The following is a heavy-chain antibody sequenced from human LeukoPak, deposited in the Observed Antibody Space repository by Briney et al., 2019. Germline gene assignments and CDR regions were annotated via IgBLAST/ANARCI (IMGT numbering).Heavy chain of an antibody. V-gene: IGHV3-73*01. CDR1: GFTFSGSA. CDR3: ARDQNYDSATYSPA. J-gene: IGHJ5*02. CDR2: IRSEAKSYAT. D-gene: IGHD3-10*01. Sequence: GGSLRLSCAASGFTFSGSAIHWVRQASGKGLEWVGQIRSEAKSYATAYAASLKGRFTISRDDSKNTAYLQMNSLRVEDTAVYYCARDQNYDSATYSPAWGQGTLVTVSS.